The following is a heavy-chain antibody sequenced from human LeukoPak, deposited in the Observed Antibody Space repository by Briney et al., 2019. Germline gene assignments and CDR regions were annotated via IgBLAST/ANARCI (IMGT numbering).Heavy chain of an antibody. CDR2: IKEDGSEE. CDR3: ARGGEIDC. J-gene: IGHJ4*02. CDR1: GFTFSRYW. D-gene: IGHD2-21*01. Sequence: GGSLRLSCAASGFTFSRYWMTWVRQAPGKGLEWVANIKEDGSEEYYVDSVEGRFTISRDNAKNSLYLQMSSLRAEDTAIYYCARGGEIDCWGQGTLVTVSS. V-gene: IGHV3-7*04.